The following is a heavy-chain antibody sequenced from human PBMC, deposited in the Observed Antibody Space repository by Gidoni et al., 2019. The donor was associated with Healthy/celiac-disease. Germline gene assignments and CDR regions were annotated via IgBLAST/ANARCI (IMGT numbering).Heavy chain of an antibody. D-gene: IGHD6-13*01. CDR2: ISSSSSYI. J-gene: IGHJ4*02. Sequence: EVQLVESGGGLVKPGGSLRLSCAAYGFPFSSYSMNWVRQAPGKGLEWVSSISSSSSYIYYADSVKGRFTISRDNAKNSLYLQMNSLRAEDTAVYYCAREQVGAAAGGDYWGQGTLVTVSS. V-gene: IGHV3-21*01. CDR1: GFPFSSYS. CDR3: AREQVGAAAGGDY.